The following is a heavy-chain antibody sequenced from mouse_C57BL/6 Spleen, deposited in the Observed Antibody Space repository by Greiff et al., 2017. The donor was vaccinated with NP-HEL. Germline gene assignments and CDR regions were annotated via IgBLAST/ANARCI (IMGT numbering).Heavy chain of an antibody. V-gene: IGHV1-54*01. CDR2: INPGSGGT. Sequence: QVQLKESGAELVRPGTSVKVSCKASGYAFTNYLIEWVKQRPGQGLEWIGVINPGSGGTNYNEKFKGKATLTADKSSSTAYMQLSSLTSEDSAVYFWARNYGSSLYYAMDYWGQGTSVTVSS. CDR1: GYAFTNYL. D-gene: IGHD1-1*01. J-gene: IGHJ4*01. CDR3: ARNYGSSLYYAMDY.